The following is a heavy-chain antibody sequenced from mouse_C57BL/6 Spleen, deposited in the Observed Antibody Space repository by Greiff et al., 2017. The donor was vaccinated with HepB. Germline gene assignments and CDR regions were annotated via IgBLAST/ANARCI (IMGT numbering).Heavy chain of an antibody. D-gene: IGHD1-1*01. V-gene: IGHV1-81*01. CDR1: GYTFTSYG. CDR3: APYGSRVDY. J-gene: IGHJ2*01. CDR2: IYPRSGNT. Sequence: VQLQESGAELARPGASVKLSCKASGYTFTSYGISWVKQRTGQGLEWIGEIYPRSGNTYYNEKYKGKATLTADKSSSTAYMELRSLTYDDSAVYFCAPYGSRVDYWGQGTTLTVSS.